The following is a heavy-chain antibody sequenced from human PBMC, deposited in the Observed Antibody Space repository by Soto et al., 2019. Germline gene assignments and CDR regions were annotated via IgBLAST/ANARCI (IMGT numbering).Heavy chain of an antibody. V-gene: IGHV3-30*14. CDR1: GFTFSSYA. CDR3: ASPGTVTRAFDY. D-gene: IGHD4-17*01. J-gene: IGHJ4*02. Sequence: QVQLVESGGGVVQPGRSLRLSCAASGFTFSSYAMHWVRQAPGKGLEWVAVISYDGSNKYYADSVKGRFTISRDNSKNTLYLQMNSLRAEDTAVYYCASPGTVTRAFDYWGQGTLVTVSS. CDR2: ISYDGSNK.